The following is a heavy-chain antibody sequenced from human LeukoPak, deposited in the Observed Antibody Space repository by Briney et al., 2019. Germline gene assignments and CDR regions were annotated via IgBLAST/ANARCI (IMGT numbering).Heavy chain of an antibody. J-gene: IGHJ6*03. CDR1: GFTFDDYG. D-gene: IGHD3-16*01. CDR3: VKFRGVLMDV. Sequence: GGSLRLSCAASGFTFDDYGMSWVRQAPGTGLEWGSGINWNGGSTGYADSVKGRFTISRDNAKKSLYLQMNSLRAEDTAVYYCVKFRGVLMDVWGKGTTVSISS. CDR2: INWNGGST. V-gene: IGHV3-20*04.